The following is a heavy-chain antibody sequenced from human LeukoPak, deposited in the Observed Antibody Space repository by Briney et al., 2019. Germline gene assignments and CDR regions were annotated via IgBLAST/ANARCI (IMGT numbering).Heavy chain of an antibody. CDR1: GGSFSGYY. Sequence: SETLSLTCAVYGGSFSGYYWSWIRQPPGKGLEWIGHIYYSGSTNYNPSLKSRVTISVDTSKNQFSLKLSSVTAADTAVYYCASGAYSYYYMDVWGKGTTVTISS. D-gene: IGHD1-26*01. V-gene: IGHV4-59*01. CDR2: IYYSGST. J-gene: IGHJ6*03. CDR3: ASGAYSYYYMDV.